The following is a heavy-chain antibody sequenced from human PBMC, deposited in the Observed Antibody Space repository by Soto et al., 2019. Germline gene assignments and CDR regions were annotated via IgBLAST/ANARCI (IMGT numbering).Heavy chain of an antibody. CDR1: GFTFSSYW. Sequence: VGSLRLSCAASGFTFSSYWMHWVRQAPGKGLVWVSRINSDGSSTSYADSVKGRFTISRDNAKNTLYLQMNSLRAEDTAVYYCASAPRALHWYFDLWGRGTLVTVSS. J-gene: IGHJ2*01. CDR2: INSDGSST. CDR3: ASAPRALHWYFDL. V-gene: IGHV3-74*01.